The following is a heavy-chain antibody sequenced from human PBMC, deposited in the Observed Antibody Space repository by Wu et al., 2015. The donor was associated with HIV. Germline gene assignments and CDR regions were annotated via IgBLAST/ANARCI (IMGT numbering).Heavy chain of an antibody. CDR2: IIPIFGTA. CDR3: ALKRYGSGSYRFWFDP. J-gene: IGHJ5*02. Sequence: QVQLVQSGAEVKKPGSSVKVSCKASGGTFSSYAISWVRQAPGQGLEWMGGIIPIFGTANYAQKFQGRVTITTDESTSTAYMELSSLRSEDTAVYYCALKRYGSGSYRFWFDPWGQGNPGSPSPQ. CDR1: GGTFSSYA. D-gene: IGHD3-10*01. V-gene: IGHV1-69*05.